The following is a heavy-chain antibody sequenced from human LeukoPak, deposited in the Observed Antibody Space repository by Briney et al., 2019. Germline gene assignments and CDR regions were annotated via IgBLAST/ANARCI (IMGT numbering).Heavy chain of an antibody. CDR1: GFTVSSNY. J-gene: IGHJ4*02. D-gene: IGHD3-10*01. CDR3: ARDQIAGFGELLLDY. CDR2: IYSGGST. Sequence: GGSLRLSCAASGFTVSSNYMSWVRQAPGKGLEWGSDIYSGGSTYYADSVKGRFTISRDNSKNTLYLQMNRLRAEDTAVYYCARDQIAGFGELLLDYWGQGTLVTVSS. V-gene: IGHV3-66*01.